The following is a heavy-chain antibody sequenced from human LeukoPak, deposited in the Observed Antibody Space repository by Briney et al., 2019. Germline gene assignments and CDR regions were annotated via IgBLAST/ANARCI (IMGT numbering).Heavy chain of an antibody. CDR3: ARDALGSYNY. J-gene: IGHJ4*02. D-gene: IGHD3-10*01. CDR1: GFAFSDFY. Sequence: GGPLRLSCAASGFAFSDFYMFWIRQAPGKGLEWISYISNSGSTLYYADSVKGRFTISRDNDKNLLYLQMNSLRADDTAVYYCARDALGSYNYWGQGTLVTVSS. CDR2: ISNSGSTL. V-gene: IGHV3-11*01.